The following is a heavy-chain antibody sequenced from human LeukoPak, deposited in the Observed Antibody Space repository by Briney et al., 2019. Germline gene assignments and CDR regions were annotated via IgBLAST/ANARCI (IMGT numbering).Heavy chain of an antibody. Sequence: GGSLRLSCAASGFTVSSNYMSWVRQAPGKGLEWVSVIYSGGSTYYADSVKGRFTISRDNSKNTLYLQMNSLRVEDTAVYYCARGGDGYNSPFDYWGQGTPVTVSS. D-gene: IGHD5-24*01. CDR1: GFTVSSNY. V-gene: IGHV3-53*01. J-gene: IGHJ4*02. CDR3: ARGGDGYNSPFDY. CDR2: IYSGGST.